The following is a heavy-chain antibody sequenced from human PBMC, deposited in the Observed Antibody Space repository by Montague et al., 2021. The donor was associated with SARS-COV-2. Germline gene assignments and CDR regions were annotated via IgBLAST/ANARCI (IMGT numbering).Heavy chain of an antibody. V-gene: IGHV4-59*08. Sequence: SKTLSLTCTVAGGSINAYYWTWIRQPPGKGLDWIGFLYYSGVTNYNPSLKSRVTMSLDTSKNQFSLRLSSVTAADTAVYYCARRGTRDIVLVPSALDYWGRGIPVTVSS. CDR2: LYYSGVT. CDR3: ARRGTRDIVLVPSALDY. D-gene: IGHD2-2*01. CDR1: GGSINAYY. J-gene: IGHJ4*02.